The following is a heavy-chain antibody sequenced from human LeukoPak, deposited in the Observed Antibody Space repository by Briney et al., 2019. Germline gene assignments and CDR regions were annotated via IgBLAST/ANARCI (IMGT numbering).Heavy chain of an antibody. CDR1: GGSFSGYY. CDR2: INHSGST. V-gene: IGHV4-34*01. Sequence: PSETLSLTCAVYGGSFSGYYWSWIRQPPGKGLEWIGEINHSGSTNYNPSLKSRVTISVDTSKNQFSLKLSSVTAADTDVYYCARHTPHFDFWNWYYSGYFEPWGQGNPVTVSP. D-gene: IGHD3-3*01. J-gene: IGHJ4*02. CDR3: ARHTPHFDFWNWYYSGYFEP.